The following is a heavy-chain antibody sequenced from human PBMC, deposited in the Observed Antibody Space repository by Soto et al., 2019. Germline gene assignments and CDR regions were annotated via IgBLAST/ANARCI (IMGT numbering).Heavy chain of an antibody. Sequence: ASVKVSCKSSGYTFTSYGISWVRQAPGQGLEWMGWISAYNGNTYYAQNLQGRVTMTTDTSTNTAYMELRSLRSDDTAVYYCARVVYSYGSTFDYWGRGTLVTVSS. D-gene: IGHD5-18*01. V-gene: IGHV1-18*01. J-gene: IGHJ4*02. CDR2: ISAYNGNT. CDR1: GYTFTSYG. CDR3: ARVVYSYGSTFDY.